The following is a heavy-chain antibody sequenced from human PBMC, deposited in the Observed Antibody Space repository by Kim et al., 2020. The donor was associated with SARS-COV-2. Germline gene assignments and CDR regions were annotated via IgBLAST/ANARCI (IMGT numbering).Heavy chain of an antibody. J-gene: IGHJ4*02. CDR1: GFIFYSYA. CDR3: VKDRLSYSGSYWSEGVFDY. D-gene: IGHD1-26*01. CDR2: ISSDGGST. Sequence: GGSLRLSCSASGFIFYSYAMHWARQAPGKGLEYVSAISSDGGSTYHADSVKGRFTISRDNSKNTLYLQMSSLRAEDTAVYYCVKDRLSYSGSYWSEGVFDYWGQGTLVTVSS. V-gene: IGHV3-64D*09.